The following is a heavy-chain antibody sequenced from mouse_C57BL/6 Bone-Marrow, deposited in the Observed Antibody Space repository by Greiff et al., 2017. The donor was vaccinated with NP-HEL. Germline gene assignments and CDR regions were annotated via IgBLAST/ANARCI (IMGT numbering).Heavy chain of an antibody. V-gene: IGHV1-69*01. J-gene: IGHJ2*01. CDR1: GYTFTSYW. CDR3: ARRGLRKGIDY. Sequence: VQLQQPGAELVMPGASVKLSCKASGYTFTSYWMHWVKQRPGQGLEWIGEIDPSDSYTNYNQKFKGKSTLTVDKSSSTAYMQLSSLTSEDSAVYYCARRGLRKGIDYWGQGTTLTVSS. D-gene: IGHD2-4*01. CDR2: IDPSDSYT.